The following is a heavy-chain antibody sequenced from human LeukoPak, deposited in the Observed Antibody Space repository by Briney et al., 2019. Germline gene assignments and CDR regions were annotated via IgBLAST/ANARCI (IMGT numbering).Heavy chain of an antibody. J-gene: IGHJ4*02. CDR3: ARSVESTNADS. D-gene: IGHD1-1*01. V-gene: IGHV4-39*07. Sequence: SETLSLTCTVSGGSISSSSYYWGWIRQPPGKGLEWIGSMYYSGSTYYNPSLKSRVTISVDTSKNQFSLKLSSVTAADTAVYYCARSVESTNADSWGQGTLVTVSS. CDR2: MYYSGST. CDR1: GGSISSSSYY.